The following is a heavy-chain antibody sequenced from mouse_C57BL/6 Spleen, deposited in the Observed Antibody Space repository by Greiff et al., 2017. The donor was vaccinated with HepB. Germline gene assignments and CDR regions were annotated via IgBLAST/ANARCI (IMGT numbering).Heavy chain of an antibody. CDR1: GFTFSSYA. CDR3: ARAGTPPYYFDY. J-gene: IGHJ2*01. CDR2: ISDGGSYT. V-gene: IGHV5-4*01. Sequence: EVQLVESGGGLVKPGGSLKLSCAASGFTFSSYAMSWVRQTPEKRLEWVATISDGGSYTYYPDNVKGRFTISRDNAKNNLYLQMSHLKSEDTAMYYCARAGTPPYYFDYWGQGTTLTVSS.